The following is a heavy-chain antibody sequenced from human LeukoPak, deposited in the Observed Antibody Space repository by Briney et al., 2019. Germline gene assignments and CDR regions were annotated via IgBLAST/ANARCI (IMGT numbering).Heavy chain of an antibody. Sequence: NPSETLSLTCTVSGGSVSSYYWSWIRQPPGKGLEWIGYIYSSGSTNYNPSLKSRVTISVDTSKNQLSLKLSSVTAADTAVYYCARNRGNGNWFDPWGQGTLVTVSS. J-gene: IGHJ5*02. CDR1: GGSVSSYY. CDR2: IYSSGST. V-gene: IGHV4-59*02. CDR3: ARNRGNGNWFDP. D-gene: IGHD2-8*01.